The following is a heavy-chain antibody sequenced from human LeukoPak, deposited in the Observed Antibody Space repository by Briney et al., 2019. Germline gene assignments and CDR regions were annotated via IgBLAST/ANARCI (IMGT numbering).Heavy chain of an antibody. CDR3: ARDNSVRDEAWWFNP. CDR2: ISPSGGST. Sequence: GASVKVSCKAVGYTVTSNDMQWVRQAPGQGPEWRGGISPSGGSTTYAQKFQGRGTLTRDMSTSTDYLELSTLRSEDTAVYYCARDNSVRDEAWWFNPWGQGTLVTVSP. J-gene: IGHJ5*02. V-gene: IGHV1-46*01. D-gene: IGHD3-10*01. CDR1: GYTVTSND.